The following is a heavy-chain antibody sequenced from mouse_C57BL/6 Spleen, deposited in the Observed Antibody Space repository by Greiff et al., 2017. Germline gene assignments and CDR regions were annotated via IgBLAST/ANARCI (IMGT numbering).Heavy chain of an antibody. CDR3: ARYYGSSYYFDY. CDR1: GYSITSDY. Sequence: EVKLMESGPGLAKPSQTLSLTCSVTGYSITSDYWHWIRKFPGNKLEYMGYISYSGSTYYNPSLKSRISITRDTSKNQYYLQLNSVTTEDTATYYCARYYGSSYYFDYWGQGTTLTVSS. CDR2: ISYSGST. J-gene: IGHJ2*01. D-gene: IGHD1-1*01. V-gene: IGHV3-8*01.